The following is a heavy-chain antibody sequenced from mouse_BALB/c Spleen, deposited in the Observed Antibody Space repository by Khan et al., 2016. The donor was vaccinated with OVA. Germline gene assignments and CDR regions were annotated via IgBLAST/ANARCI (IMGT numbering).Heavy chain of an antibody. CDR1: GDSISSGY. D-gene: IGHD2-14*01. V-gene: IGHV3-8*02. J-gene: IGHJ3*01. Sequence: EVQLKESGPSLVQPSQTLSLTCSVTGDSISSGYWSWIRKFPGNKLEYMGYMISSGYTYYHPSLKSRISITRHTSKHPYSLQLNSVHTEDTASYYWSRSTYRYAFAYWGQGTLVTVSA. CDR3: SRSTYRYAFAY. CDR2: MISSGYT.